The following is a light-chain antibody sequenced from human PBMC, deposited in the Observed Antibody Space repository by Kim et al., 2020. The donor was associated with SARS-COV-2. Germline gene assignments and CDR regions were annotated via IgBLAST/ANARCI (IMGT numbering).Light chain of an antibody. J-gene: IGKJ1*01. CDR3: QQYNNWPQT. CDR1: QGVSSD. V-gene: IGKV3-15*01. Sequence: EIVMTQSPATLSVSAGERATLSCRASQGVSSDLAWYQQKPGQAPRLLIYGASTRATGIPARFSGSGSGTEFTLTISSLQSEDFAVYYCQQYNNWPQTFGQGTKVDIK. CDR2: GAS.